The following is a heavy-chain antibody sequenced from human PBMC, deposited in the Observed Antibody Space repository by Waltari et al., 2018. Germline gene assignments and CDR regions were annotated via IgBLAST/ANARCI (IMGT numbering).Heavy chain of an antibody. J-gene: IGHJ6*03. D-gene: IGHD4-17*01. V-gene: IGHV1-18*01. CDR3: ARGGYGDADYYYYYMDV. CDR2: ISAYNGNT. Sequence: QVQLVQSGVEVKKPGASVKVSCQASGYTFTSYGISRLRQAPGQGLEWMGWISAYNGNTNYAQKLQGRVTMTTDTSTSTAYMELRSLRSDDTAVYYCARGGYGDADYYYYYMDVWGKGTTVTVSS. CDR1: GYTFTSYG.